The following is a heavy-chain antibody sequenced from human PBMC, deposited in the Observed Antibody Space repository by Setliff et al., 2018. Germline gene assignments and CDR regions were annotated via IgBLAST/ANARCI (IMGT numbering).Heavy chain of an antibody. CDR1: GFTFSSYW. Sequence: LRLSCAASGFTFSSYWMHWVRQAPGKGPVWVSRINSDGSSTSYADSVKGRFTISRDNAKNTLYLQMNSLRAEDTAVYYCARDRSGGRDYWGQGTLVTVSS. CDR2: INSDGSST. J-gene: IGHJ4*02. D-gene: IGHD6-25*01. CDR3: ARDRSGGRDY. V-gene: IGHV3-74*01.